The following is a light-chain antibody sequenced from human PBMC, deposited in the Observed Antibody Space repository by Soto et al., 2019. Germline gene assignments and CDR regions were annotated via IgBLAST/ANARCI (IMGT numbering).Light chain of an antibody. CDR2: TTS. J-gene: IGKJ5*01. Sequence: DIQLTQSPSFLSASVGDRVTITCRASQVIISHIAWYQQRPGKAPKLLIYTTSTLQSGVPSRFSGSGSGTEFTLTISSLQPEDFATYYCQQLFSYPITFGQGTRLEI. CDR1: QVIISH. CDR3: QQLFSYPIT. V-gene: IGKV1-9*01.